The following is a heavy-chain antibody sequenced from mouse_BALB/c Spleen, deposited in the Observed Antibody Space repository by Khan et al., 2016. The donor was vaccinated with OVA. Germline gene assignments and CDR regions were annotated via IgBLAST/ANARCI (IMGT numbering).Heavy chain of an antibody. V-gene: IGHV5-9-3*01. CDR1: GFTFSSYA. Sequence: EVELVESGGGLVKPGGSLKLSCAASGFTFSSYAVSWVRQTPEKRLEWVATINSDGAYTYYPDSVKGRFTISRDNAMNTLYLQMSSLRSEVMAAYYCAGHNFGPFAYWGQGTLVTVSA. CDR2: INSDGAYT. D-gene: IGHD1-3*01. CDR3: AGHNFGPFAY. J-gene: IGHJ3*01.